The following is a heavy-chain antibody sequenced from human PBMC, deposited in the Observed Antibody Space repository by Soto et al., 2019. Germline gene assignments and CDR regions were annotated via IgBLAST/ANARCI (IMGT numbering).Heavy chain of an antibody. D-gene: IGHD3-3*01. J-gene: IGHJ4*02. Sequence: SGPTLVNPKQTLTLTCTFSGFSLSTSGVGVGRIRKPPGKALEWLALIYRDDDKRYSPSLKSRLTINKDTTKNQVNLKITNMDLLDTVAYCCALRMQVWFWSFGYWGLGTLVSVSS. CDR1: GFSLSTSGVG. CDR2: IYRDDDK. V-gene: IGHV2-5*02. CDR3: ALRMQVWFWSFGY.